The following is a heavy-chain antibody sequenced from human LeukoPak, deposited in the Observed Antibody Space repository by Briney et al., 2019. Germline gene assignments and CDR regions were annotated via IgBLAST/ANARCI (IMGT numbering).Heavy chain of an antibody. Sequence: GGSLRLSCAASGFTVSSNYMSWVRQAPGKGLEWVSVIYSGGSTYYADSVKGRFTISRDNSKNTLYLQMNSLRAEDTAVYYCARDSGDYGSYYYYYYMDVWGKGTMVTVSS. CDR2: IYSGGST. CDR1: GFTVSSNY. J-gene: IGHJ6*03. V-gene: IGHV3-53*01. D-gene: IGHD4-17*01. CDR3: ARDSGDYGSYYYYYYMDV.